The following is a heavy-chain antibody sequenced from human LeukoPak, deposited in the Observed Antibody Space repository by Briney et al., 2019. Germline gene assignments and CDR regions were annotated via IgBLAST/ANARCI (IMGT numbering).Heavy chain of an antibody. CDR1: GYTLTELS. V-gene: IGHV1-24*01. J-gene: IGHJ4*02. CDR3: ATGPGGVTRLNTDY. Sequence: ASVKLSCKVSGYTLTELSMHWVRQAPGKGLEWMGGFDPEDGETIYAQKFQGRVTMTEDTSTDTAYMELSSLRSEDTAVYYCATGPGGVTRLNTDYWGQGTLVTVSS. CDR2: FDPEDGET. D-gene: IGHD3-16*01.